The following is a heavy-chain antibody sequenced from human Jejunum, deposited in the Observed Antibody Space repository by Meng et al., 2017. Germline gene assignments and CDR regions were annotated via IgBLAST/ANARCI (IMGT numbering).Heavy chain of an antibody. CDR3: AHSSSSSSFGFDY. V-gene: IGHV4-61*08. CDR2: IYYSGGT. Sequence: QVQVLEPGPGLVRPSETLSLTCTVSGGSVSSAAYYWNWIRQPPGKGLEWIGYIYYSGGTTYSPSLNSRVTISIDTAKNQVSLKVSSVTAADTAVYYCAHSSSSSSFGFDYWGQGTLVTVSS. CDR1: GGSVSSAAYY. D-gene: IGHD6-6*01. J-gene: IGHJ4*02.